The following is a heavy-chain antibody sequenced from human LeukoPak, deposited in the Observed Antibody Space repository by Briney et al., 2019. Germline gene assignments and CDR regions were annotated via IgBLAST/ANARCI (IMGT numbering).Heavy chain of an antibody. J-gene: IGHJ5*02. CDR2: INPNSGGT. V-gene: IGHV1-2*02. CDR3: AREDLWFGEPTPPTRFDP. CDR1: GYTFTGYG. D-gene: IGHD3-10*01. Sequence: GASVKVSCKASGYTFTGYGISWVRQAPGQGLEWMGWINPNSGGTNYAQKFQGRVTMTRDTSISTAYMELSRLRSDDTAVYYCAREDLWFGEPTPPTRFDPWGQGTLVTVSS.